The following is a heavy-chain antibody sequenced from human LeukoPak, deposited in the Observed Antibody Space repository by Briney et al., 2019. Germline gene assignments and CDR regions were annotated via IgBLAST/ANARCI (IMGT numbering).Heavy chain of an antibody. CDR3: ARGYGYYPYYFDY. J-gene: IGHJ4*02. CDR1: GGSISSSGYY. Sequence: SETLSLTCTVSGGSISSSGYYWSWIRQPAGKGLEWIGRIYTSGSTNYNPSLKSRVTMSVDTSKNQFSLKLSSVTAADTAVYYCARGYGYYPYYFDYWGQGTLVTVSS. V-gene: IGHV4-61*02. CDR2: IYTSGST. D-gene: IGHD3-22*01.